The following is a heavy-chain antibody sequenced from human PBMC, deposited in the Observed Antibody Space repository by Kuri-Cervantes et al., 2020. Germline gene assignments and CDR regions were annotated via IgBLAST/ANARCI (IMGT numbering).Heavy chain of an antibody. CDR2: ISSSSSYI. V-gene: IGHV3-21*01. J-gene: IGHJ6*02. CDR1: GFTFSSYS. D-gene: IGHD3-16*01. Sequence: GGSLRLSCAASGFTFSSYSMNWVRQAPGKGLEWVSSISSSSSYIYYADSVKGRFTISRDNSKNTLYLQMNSLRAEDTAVYYCAKDRGGQGGMDVWGQGTTVTVSS. CDR3: AKDRGGQGGMDV.